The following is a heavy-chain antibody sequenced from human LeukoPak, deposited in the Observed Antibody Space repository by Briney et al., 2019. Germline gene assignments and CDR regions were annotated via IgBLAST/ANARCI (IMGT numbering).Heavy chain of an antibody. CDR2: IYYSGST. D-gene: IGHD6-13*01. Sequence: SETLSLTCTVSGGSISSSSYYWGWIRQPPGKGLEWIGSIYYSGSTYYNPSLKSRVTIPVDTSKNQFSLKLTSVTAADTAMYYCVVGIAAAAGSSWFDPWGQGTLVTVSS. CDR1: GGSISSSSYY. CDR3: VVGIAAAAGSSWFDP. V-gene: IGHV4-39*07. J-gene: IGHJ5*02.